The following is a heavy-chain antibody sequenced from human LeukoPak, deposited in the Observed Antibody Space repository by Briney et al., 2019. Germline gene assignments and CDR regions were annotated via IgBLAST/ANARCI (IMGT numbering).Heavy chain of an antibody. D-gene: IGHD6-19*01. V-gene: IGHV4-59*01. CDR1: GGSISSYY. Sequence: SETLSLTCTVSGGSISSYYWSWIRQPPEKGLEWIGYIYYSGSTNYNPSLKSRVTISVDTSKNQFSLKLSSVTAADTAVYYCARVGVAGTQPTFDYWGQGTLVTVSS. CDR3: ARVGVAGTQPTFDY. J-gene: IGHJ4*02. CDR2: IYYSGST.